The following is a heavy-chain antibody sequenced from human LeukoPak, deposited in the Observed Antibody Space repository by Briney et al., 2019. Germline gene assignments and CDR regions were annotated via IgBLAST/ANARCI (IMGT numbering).Heavy chain of an antibody. Sequence: HPGGSLRLSCAASGITVSSRYMSWVRQAPGKGLEWVSVIYSGGSTYYADSVKGRFTISRDNSKNTLYLQMQSLRAEDTAVYYCAIDQVATVGPFGAWGQGTLVTVSS. D-gene: IGHD5-12*01. CDR1: GITVSSRY. CDR3: AIDQVATVGPFGA. V-gene: IGHV3-66*01. CDR2: IYSGGST. J-gene: IGHJ5*02.